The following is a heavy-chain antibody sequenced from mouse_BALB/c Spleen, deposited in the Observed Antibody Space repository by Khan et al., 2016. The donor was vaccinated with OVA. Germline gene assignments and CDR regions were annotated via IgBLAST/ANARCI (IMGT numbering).Heavy chain of an antibody. J-gene: IGHJ3*01. CDR1: GFTFSTYG. Sequence: EVELVESGGDLVKPGGSLKLSCAASGFTFSTYGMYWVRQTPDKRLEWVATVSPGGGYTYYQDSVKGRFTISRDNANNTPYLQMSSLTSEDTAMFDCAILAYDYDSEGFAYWGQGTLVTVSA. D-gene: IGHD1-1*01. CDR2: VSPGGGYT. V-gene: IGHV5-6*01. CDR3: AILAYDYDSEGFAY.